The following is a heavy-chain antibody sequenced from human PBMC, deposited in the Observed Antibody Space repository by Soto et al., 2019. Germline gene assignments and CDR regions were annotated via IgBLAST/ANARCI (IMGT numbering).Heavy chain of an antibody. CDR3: ARHPNYYYGSGSSYYYYSYGMDV. V-gene: IGHV4-59*08. CDR1: GGSISSYY. CDR2: IYYRGST. D-gene: IGHD3-10*01. J-gene: IGHJ6*02. Sequence: QVQLQESGPGLVKPSETLSLTCTVSGGSISSYYWSWIRQPPGKGLEWIGHIYYRGSTNYNPSLKSRVTISVDTSTNQFSLKLSSVTAADTAVYYCARHPNYYYGSGSSYYYYSYGMDVWGQGTTVTVSS.